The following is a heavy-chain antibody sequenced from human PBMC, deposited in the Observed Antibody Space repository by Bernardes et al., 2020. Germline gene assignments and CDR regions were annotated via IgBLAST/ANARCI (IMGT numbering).Heavy chain of an antibody. D-gene: IGHD3-3*01. CDR3: ARVGQREIQRELYYDFWSGYYAFDI. CDR1: GYTFTSYG. V-gene: IGHV1-18*01. CDR2: ISAYNGNT. Sequence: ASVKVSCKASGYTFTSYGISWVRQAPGQGLEWMGWISAYNGNTNYAQKLQGRVTMTTDTSTSTAYMELRSLRSDDTAVYYCARVGQREIQRELYYDFWSGYYAFDIWGQGTMVTVSS. J-gene: IGHJ3*02.